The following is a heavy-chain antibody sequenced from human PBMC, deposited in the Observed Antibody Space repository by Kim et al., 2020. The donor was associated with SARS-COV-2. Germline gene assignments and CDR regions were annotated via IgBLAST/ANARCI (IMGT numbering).Heavy chain of an antibody. D-gene: IGHD5-18*01. V-gene: IGHV1-18*04. J-gene: IGHJ5*02. Sequence: ASVKVSCKASGYTFTSYGISWVRQAPGQGLEWMGWISAYNGNTNYAQKLQGRVTMTTDSSTSTAYMELRSLRSDDTAVYYCARVRREVDTAMAKGRLDPWGQGTLVTVSS. CDR3: ARVRREVDTAMAKGRLDP. CDR2: ISAYNGNT. CDR1: GYTFTSYG.